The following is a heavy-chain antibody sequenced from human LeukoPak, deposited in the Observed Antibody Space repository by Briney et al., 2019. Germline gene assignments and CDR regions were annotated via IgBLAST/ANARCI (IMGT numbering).Heavy chain of an antibody. J-gene: IGHJ5*02. CDR1: GYSISSGYY. Sequence: KSSETLSLTCTVSGYSISSGYYWGWIRQPPGKGLEWIGSIYHSGSAYYNPSLKSRVTISVDTSKNQFSLKLSSVTAADTAVYYCARDPYSSGWYDWFDPWGQGTLVTVSS. CDR2: IYHSGSA. D-gene: IGHD6-19*01. CDR3: ARDPYSSGWYDWFDP. V-gene: IGHV4-38-2*02.